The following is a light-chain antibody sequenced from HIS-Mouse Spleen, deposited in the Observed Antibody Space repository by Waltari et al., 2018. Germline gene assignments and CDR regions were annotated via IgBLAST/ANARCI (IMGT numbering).Light chain of an antibody. CDR1: NIGSKS. V-gene: IGLV3-21*03. CDR3: QVWDSSSDHVV. Sequence: SYVLTQPPSVSVAPGKTARITCGGTNIGSKSVHWYQQKPGQAPVLVVHDESDRPSGIPERFSGSNSGNTATLTISRVEAGDEADYYCQVWDSSSDHVVFGGGTKLTVL. CDR2: DES. J-gene: IGLJ2*01.